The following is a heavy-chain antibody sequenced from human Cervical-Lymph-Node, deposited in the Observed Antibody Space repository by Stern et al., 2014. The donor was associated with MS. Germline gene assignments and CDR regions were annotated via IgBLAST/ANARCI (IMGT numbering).Heavy chain of an antibody. CDR2: IYYSGST. J-gene: IGHJ4*02. D-gene: IGHD5-12*01. V-gene: IGHV4-59*01. CDR3: AREGYSRNFDY. Sequence: QLQLQESGPGLVKPSETLSLTCTVSGGSISSYYWSWIRQPPGKGLEWIGYIYYSGSTNYNPSLKSRVTISVDTSKNQFSLKLSSVTAADTAVYYCAREGYSRNFDYWGQGTLVTVSS. CDR1: GGSISSYY.